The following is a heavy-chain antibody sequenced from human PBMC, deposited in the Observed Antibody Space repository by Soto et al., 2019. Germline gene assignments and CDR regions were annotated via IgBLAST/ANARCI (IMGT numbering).Heavy chain of an antibody. J-gene: IGHJ4*02. CDR2: ISGSGGST. CDR1: GFTFSSYA. V-gene: IGHV3-23*01. D-gene: IGHD1-26*01. Sequence: EVQLLESGGGLVQPGGSLRLSCAASGFTFSSYAMSWVRQAPGKGLEWVSAISGSGGSTYYADSVKGRFTISRDNSKNALYLQMTSLRAEDTAVYYCAKGDRGSYAPPPFSPTVNFDYWGQGTLVTVSA. CDR3: AKGDRGSYAPPPFSPTVNFDY.